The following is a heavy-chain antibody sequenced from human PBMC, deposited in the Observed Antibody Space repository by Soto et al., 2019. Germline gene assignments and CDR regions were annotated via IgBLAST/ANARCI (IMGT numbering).Heavy chain of an antibody. Sequence: SVKVSCKASGGTFSSYAISWVRQAPGQGLEWMGGIIPIFGTANYAQKFQGRVTITADESTSTAYMELSSLRSEDTAVYYCARFVEMATLFDYWGQGTLVTVSS. D-gene: IGHD5-12*01. CDR1: GGTFSSYA. J-gene: IGHJ4*02. V-gene: IGHV1-69*13. CDR2: IIPIFGTA. CDR3: ARFVEMATLFDY.